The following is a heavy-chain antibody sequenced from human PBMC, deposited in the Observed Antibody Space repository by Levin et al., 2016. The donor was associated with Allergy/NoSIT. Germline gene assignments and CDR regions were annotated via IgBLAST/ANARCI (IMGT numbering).Heavy chain of an antibody. D-gene: IGHD3/OR15-3a*01. Sequence: WVRQAPGQGLEWMGGIIPIFGTANYAQKFQGRVTITADKSTSTAYMELSSLRSEDTAVYYCARVVYDVRNYYYYGMDVWGQGTTVTVSS. CDR2: IIPIFGTA. CDR3: ARVVYDVRNYYYYGMDV. J-gene: IGHJ6*02. V-gene: IGHV1-69*06.